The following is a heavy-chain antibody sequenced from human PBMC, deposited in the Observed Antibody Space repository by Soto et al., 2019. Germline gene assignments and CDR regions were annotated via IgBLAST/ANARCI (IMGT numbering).Heavy chain of an antibody. Sequence: GGSLRLSCAASGFSFSSYEMHWVRQAPGKGLEWVSYITSSGNVINYAGSVKGRFTISRDNANNSLYLQMSSLRAEDTAVYYRARRFKDYYHAMDVWGQGTTVTVSS. CDR3: ARRFKDYYHAMDV. CDR1: GFSFSSYE. V-gene: IGHV3-48*03. J-gene: IGHJ6*02. CDR2: ITSSGNVI. D-gene: IGHD3-3*01.